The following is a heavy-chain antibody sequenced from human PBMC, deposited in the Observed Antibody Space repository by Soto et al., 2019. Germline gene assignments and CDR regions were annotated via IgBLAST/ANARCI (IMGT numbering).Heavy chain of an antibody. J-gene: IGHJ4*02. CDR3: ARSMRGTVGTLAS. D-gene: IGHD4-17*01. CDR1: GYTFTSYS. Sequence: ASVNVSCKASGYTFTSYSMHWVRQAPGQRLELMGWINAGNGNTKYSQKFQGRVTITRDTSASTAYMELSSLRSEDTAVYYCARSMRGTVGTLASWGQGTLDTVSS. CDR2: INAGNGNT. V-gene: IGHV1-3*01.